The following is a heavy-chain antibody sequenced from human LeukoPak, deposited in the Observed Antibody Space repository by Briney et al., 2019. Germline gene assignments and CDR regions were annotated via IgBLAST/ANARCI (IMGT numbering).Heavy chain of an antibody. CDR1: GFTFHFYS. V-gene: IGHV3-48*04. D-gene: IGHD5-18*01. CDR2: ISSRSSTI. Sequence: GGSLRLSCAASGFTFHFYSMTWVRQAPGKGLEWVSYISSRSSTIYYTDSVKGRFTVSRDNAKNTLYLQMNSLRAEDTAAYYCARDRGYTFDLWGRGTLVTVSS. J-gene: IGHJ2*01. CDR3: ARDRGYTFDL.